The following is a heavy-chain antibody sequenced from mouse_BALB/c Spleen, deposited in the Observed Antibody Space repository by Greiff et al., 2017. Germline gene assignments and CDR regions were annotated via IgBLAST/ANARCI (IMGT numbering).Heavy chain of an antibody. J-gene: IGHJ4*01. CDR3: ARGAIYYDYDGYAMDY. CDR1: GYSITSCYY. V-gene: IGHV3-6*02. CDR2: ISYDGSN. Sequence: EVQLVESGPGLVKPSQSLSLTCSVTGYSITSCYYWNWIRQFPGNKLEWMGYISYDGSNNYNPSLKNRTSITRDTSKNQFFLTLNSVTTEDTATYYCARGAIYYDYDGYAMDYWGQGTSVTVSS. D-gene: IGHD2-4*01.